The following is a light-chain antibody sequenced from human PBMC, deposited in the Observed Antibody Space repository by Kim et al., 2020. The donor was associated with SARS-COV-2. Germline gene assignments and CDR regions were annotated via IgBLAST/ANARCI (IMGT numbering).Light chain of an antibody. J-gene: IGKJ2*01. V-gene: IGKV3D-15*01. CDR3: QQYTNWPLYT. Sequence: CQGETATLSCRASQSVSSSLAWYQQKPGRAPSLLIYDASIRTTGIPGRFSGSGSGTEFTLTISSLQSEEFAVYYCQQYTNWPLYTFGEGTKL. CDR2: DAS. CDR1: QSVSSS.